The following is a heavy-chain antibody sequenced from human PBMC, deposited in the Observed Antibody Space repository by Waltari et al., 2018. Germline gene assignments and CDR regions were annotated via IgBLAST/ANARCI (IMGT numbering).Heavy chain of an antibody. CDR2: IYTSGST. CDR1: GGSISSGSYY. Sequence: QVQLQESGPGLVKPSQTLSLTCTVSGGSISSGSYYWSWIRQPAGKGLEWIGRIYTSGSTNYSPSLKSRVTISVDTSKNQFSLKLSSVTAADTAVYYCARGGGPFPFDYWGQGTLVTVSS. CDR3: ARGGGPFPFDY. D-gene: IGHD3-10*01. J-gene: IGHJ4*02. V-gene: IGHV4-61*02.